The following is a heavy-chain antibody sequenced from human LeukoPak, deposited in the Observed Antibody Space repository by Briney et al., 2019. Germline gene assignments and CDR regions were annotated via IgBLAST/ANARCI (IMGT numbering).Heavy chain of an antibody. J-gene: IGHJ6*02. V-gene: IGHV3-21*01. CDR1: GFTFSSYS. Sequence: PGGSLRLSCAASGFTFSSYSMNWVRQAPGKGLEWVSSISSSSSYIYYADSVKGRFTMSRDNAKNSLYLQMNSLRAEDTAVYYCARVRDIVVVPAATPLRYGMDVWGQGTTVTVSS. CDR3: ARVRDIVVVPAATPLRYGMDV. CDR2: ISSSSSYI. D-gene: IGHD2-2*02.